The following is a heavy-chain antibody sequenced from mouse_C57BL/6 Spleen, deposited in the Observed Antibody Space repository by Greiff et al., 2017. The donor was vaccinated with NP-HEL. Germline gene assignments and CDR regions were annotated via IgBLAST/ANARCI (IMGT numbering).Heavy chain of an antibody. V-gene: IGHV1-85*01. CDR1: GYTFTSYD. Sequence: QVQLKQSGPELVKPGASVKLSCKASGYTFTSYDINWVKQRPGQGLEWIGWIYPRDGSTKYNEKFKGKATLTVDTSSSTAYMELHSLTSEDSAVYFCARSSFITTVVATDFDYWGQGTTLTVSS. CDR3: ARSSFITTVVATDFDY. D-gene: IGHD1-1*01. J-gene: IGHJ2*01. CDR2: IYPRDGST.